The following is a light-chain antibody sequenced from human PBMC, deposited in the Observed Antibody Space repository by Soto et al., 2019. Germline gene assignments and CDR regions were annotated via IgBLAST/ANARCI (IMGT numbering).Light chain of an antibody. V-gene: IGKV3-11*01. Sequence: EIAMTQSPATLSVSPGERATLSCRASQSVSIKLAWYQQRPGQAPRLLIYDTSNRATGIPARFSGSGSATDFTLTISSLEPEDFAVYYCQQRSSWITFAQGTRLEIK. J-gene: IGKJ5*01. CDR2: DTS. CDR1: QSVSIK. CDR3: QQRSSWIT.